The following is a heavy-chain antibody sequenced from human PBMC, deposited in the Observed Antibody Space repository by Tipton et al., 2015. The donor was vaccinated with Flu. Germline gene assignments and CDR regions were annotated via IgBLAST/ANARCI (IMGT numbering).Heavy chain of an antibody. CDR2: IYYSGSI. CDR1: GGSISSHH. Sequence: TLSLTCTVSGGSISSHHRCWIRQLQGKGREWNGHIYYSGSISYNPSLKSLVTISVDTSKNQFSLKLTSVTAADTAVYYCAREWRDAFDIWGQGTMVTVSS. V-gene: IGHV4-59*11. D-gene: IGHD5-24*01. J-gene: IGHJ3*02. CDR3: AREWRDAFDI.